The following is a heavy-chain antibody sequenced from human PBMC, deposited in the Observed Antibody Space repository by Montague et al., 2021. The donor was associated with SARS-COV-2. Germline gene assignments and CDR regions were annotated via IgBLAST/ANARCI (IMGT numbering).Heavy chain of an antibody. D-gene: IGHD5-18*01. J-gene: IGHJ3*02. Sequence: SESLSLTCTVSGGSISSYYWSWIRQPPGKGLEWIGYIYYSGGTNYNPSLMSRVTISLDTSKNQFSLKLNSVTAADTAVYYCARGSYGPDAVDIWGQGTMVTVSS. CDR3: ARGSYGPDAVDI. CDR1: GGSISSYY. CDR2: IYYSGGT. V-gene: IGHV4-59*01.